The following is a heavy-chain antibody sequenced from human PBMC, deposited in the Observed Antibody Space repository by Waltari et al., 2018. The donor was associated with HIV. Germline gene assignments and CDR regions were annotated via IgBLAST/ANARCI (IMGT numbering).Heavy chain of an antibody. D-gene: IGHD6-13*01. V-gene: IGHV3-74*01. Sequence: EVQLVESGGGLVQHGGSLRLSCAASGFTFSSYWMHWVRQAPGKGLVCVSRINSDGSSTSYADSVQGRFTIYRDNAQITLYLQMNSLRAEDTAVYYCARNLEVAAAGGGVDYWGQGTLVTVSS. CDR2: INSDGSST. CDR3: ARNLEVAAAGGGVDY. CDR1: GFTFSSYW. J-gene: IGHJ4*02.